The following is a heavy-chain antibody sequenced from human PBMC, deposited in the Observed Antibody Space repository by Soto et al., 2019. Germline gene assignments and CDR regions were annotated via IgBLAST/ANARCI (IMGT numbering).Heavy chain of an antibody. J-gene: IGHJ4*02. D-gene: IGHD2-15*01. CDR3: ARRYGGTFDY. CDR1: GGSISSYY. V-gene: IGHV4-59*08. Sequence: SETLSLTCTVSGGSISSYYWSWIQQPPGKGLEWIGYIYYSGSTNYNPSLKSRVTISVDTSKNQFSLKLSSVTAADTAVYYCARRYGGTFDYWGQGTLVTVSS. CDR2: IYYSGST.